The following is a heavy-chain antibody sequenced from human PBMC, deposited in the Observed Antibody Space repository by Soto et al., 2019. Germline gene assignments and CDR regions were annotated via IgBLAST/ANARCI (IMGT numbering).Heavy chain of an antibody. D-gene: IGHD5-12*01. J-gene: IGHJ4*02. CDR2: IYYSGST. Sequence: SETLSLTCTVSGGSISSYYWSWIRQPPGKGLEWIGYIYYSGSTNYNPSLKSRVTISVDTSKNQFSLKLSSVTAADTAVYYCARDGYKSGLGYWGQGTLVTVSS. CDR1: GGSISSYY. CDR3: ARDGYKSGLGY. V-gene: IGHV4-59*01.